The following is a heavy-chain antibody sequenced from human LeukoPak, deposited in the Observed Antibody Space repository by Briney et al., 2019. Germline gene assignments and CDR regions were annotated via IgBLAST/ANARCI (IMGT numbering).Heavy chain of an antibody. J-gene: IGHJ3*02. CDR2: TYYRSKWYN. CDR1: GDSVSSNSAA. D-gene: IGHD2-21*01. Sequence: SQTLSLTCAISGDSVSSNSAAWNWIRQSPSRGLEWLGRTYYRSKWYNDYAVSVKSRITINPDTSKNQFSLKLSSVTAADTAVYYCARSKTHVAPGAFDTWGLGTMVTVSS. V-gene: IGHV6-1*01. CDR3: ARSKTHVAPGAFDT.